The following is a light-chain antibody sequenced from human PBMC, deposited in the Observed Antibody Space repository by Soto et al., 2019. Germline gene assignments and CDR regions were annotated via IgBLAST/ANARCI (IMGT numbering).Light chain of an antibody. V-gene: IGKV3-15*01. CDR3: QQYDNWPRT. J-gene: IGKJ1*01. Sequence: EKVMTQSPATLSVSPGERVTLSCRASQSVRSNLAWYQQKPGQPPRLLIYDASTRATGIPSRFSGSGSGTEFTLTISSLKSEDFAVYYCQQYDNWPRTFGQGTKVDIK. CDR2: DAS. CDR1: QSVRSN.